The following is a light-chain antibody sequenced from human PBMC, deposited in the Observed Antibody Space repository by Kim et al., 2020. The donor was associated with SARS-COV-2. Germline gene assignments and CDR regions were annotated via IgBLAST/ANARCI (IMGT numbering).Light chain of an antibody. CDR3: QQYGNSYS. J-gene: IGKJ2*03. Sequence: SLSSGESATLSCRASQSVRGSDLAWYQQRPGQAPTLLIYGAFTRASGVPDRFSGSGSGTDFTLTISRLEPDDFAVYYCQQYGNSYSFGPGTKLEI. V-gene: IGKV3-20*01. CDR1: QSVRGSD. CDR2: GAF.